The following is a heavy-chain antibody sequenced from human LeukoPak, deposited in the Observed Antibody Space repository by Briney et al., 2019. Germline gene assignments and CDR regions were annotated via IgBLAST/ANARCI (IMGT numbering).Heavy chain of an antibody. CDR2: IRYDGHSQ. J-gene: IGHJ4*02. D-gene: IGHD4-17*01. CDR3: AKTIGYGDYGGMGDY. V-gene: IGHV3-30*02. CDR1: GFTFSSYG. Sequence: GGSLRLSCAASGFTFSSYGMHWVRQAPGKGLEWVAFIRYDGHSQYFADSVKGRFIISRDNFKDTLYLQMHSLRPEDTAVYYCAKTIGYGDYGGMGDYWGQGTLVTVSS.